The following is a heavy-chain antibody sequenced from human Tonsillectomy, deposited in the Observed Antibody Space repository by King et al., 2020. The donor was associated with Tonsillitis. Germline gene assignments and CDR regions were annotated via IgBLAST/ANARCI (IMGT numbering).Heavy chain of an antibody. V-gene: IGHV3-21*01. CDR1: GFSFSSYA. J-gene: IGHJ4*02. CDR3: ARVLGRLGGNSGFKDH. D-gene: IGHD5-12*01. CDR2: ISSSSRYI. Sequence: VQLVESGGGLVKPGGSLRLSCAASGFSFSSYAMNWVRQAPGKGLEWVSSISSSSRYIYYADSAKGRFTISRDNTKNSVFLQMNSLRAEDTAVYYGARVLGRLGGNSGFKDHWGQGTLVTVAS.